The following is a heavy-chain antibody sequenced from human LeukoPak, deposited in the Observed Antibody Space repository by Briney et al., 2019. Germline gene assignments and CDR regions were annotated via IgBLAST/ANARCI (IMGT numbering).Heavy chain of an antibody. J-gene: IGHJ4*02. V-gene: IGHV4-39*07. D-gene: IGHD3-3*02. CDR2: VDYNGNI. CDR3: ARSSHFWSGFLDT. CDR1: GGSISSRDEN. Sequence: PSETLSLTCTVVGGSISSRDENWNWIRQTPGKGLEWIGNVDYNGNIYYSPSLKSRALVSVDTSKNQVSLRLTSVTAADTAVYFCARSSHFWSGFLDTWGQGTLVTVSS.